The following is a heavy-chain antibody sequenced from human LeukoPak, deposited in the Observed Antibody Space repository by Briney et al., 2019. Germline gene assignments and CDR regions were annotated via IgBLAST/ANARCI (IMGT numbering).Heavy chain of an antibody. Sequence: PGGSLRLSCAASGFTFSSYAMSWVRQAPGKGLEWVSAISGSGGSTYYADSVKGRFTISRDNSKNTLYLQMNSLRAEDTAVYYCAKIGSFNYYGSGSYYGNFDYWGQGTLVTVSS. CDR3: AKIGSFNYYGSGSYYGNFDY. CDR1: GFTFSSYA. J-gene: IGHJ4*02. CDR2: ISGSGGST. D-gene: IGHD3-10*01. V-gene: IGHV3-23*01.